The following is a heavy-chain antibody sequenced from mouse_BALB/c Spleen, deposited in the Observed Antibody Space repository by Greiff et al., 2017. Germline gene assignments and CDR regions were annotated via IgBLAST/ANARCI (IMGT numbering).Heavy chain of an antibody. V-gene: IGHV5-6-5*01. J-gene: IGHJ3*01. CDR3: ARERRFAY. CDR2: ISSGGST. Sequence: EVKLVESGGGLVKPGGSLKLSCAASGFTFSSYAMSWVRQTPEKRLEWVASISSGGSTYYPDSVKGRFTISRDNARNILYLQMSSLRSEDTAMYYCARERRFAYWGQGTLVTVSA. CDR1: GFTFSSYA.